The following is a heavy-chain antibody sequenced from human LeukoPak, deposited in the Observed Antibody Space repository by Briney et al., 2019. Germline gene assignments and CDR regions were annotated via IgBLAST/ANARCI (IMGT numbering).Heavy chain of an antibody. J-gene: IGHJ5*02. V-gene: IGHV1-46*01. Sequence: ASVKVSCTASGYTFTSYYMHWVRQAPGQGLEWMGIINPSGGSTSYAQKFQGRVTMTRDTSTSTVYMELSSLRSEDTAAYYCARDREGPGGWFDPWGQGTLVTVSS. CDR1: GYTFTSYY. CDR2: INPSGGST. D-gene: IGHD1-26*01. CDR3: ARDREGPGGWFDP.